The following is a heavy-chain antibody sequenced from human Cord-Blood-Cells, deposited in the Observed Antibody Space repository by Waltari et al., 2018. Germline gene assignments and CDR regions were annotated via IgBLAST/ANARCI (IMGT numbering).Heavy chain of an antibody. J-gene: IGHJ4*02. D-gene: IGHD3-3*01. CDR2: IYYSGST. CDR3: ARVGSGYYTPFDY. CDR1: GGSISSYY. V-gene: IGHV4-59*01. Sequence: QVQLQESGPGLVKPSETLSLTCTVSGGSISSYYWSWIRQPPGKGLEWIGNIYYSGSTNYTPSLKSRVTISVDTSKNQFSLKLSSVTAADTAVYYCARVGSGYYTPFDYWGQGTLVTVSS.